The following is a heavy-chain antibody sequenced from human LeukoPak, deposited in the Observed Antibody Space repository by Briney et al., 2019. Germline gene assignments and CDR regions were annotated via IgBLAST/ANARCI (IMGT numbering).Heavy chain of an antibody. CDR2: IYYSGST. Sequence: SETLSLTCTVSGGSISSYYWSWIRQPPGKGLEWIGYIYYSGSTNYNPSLKSRVTISVDTSKNQFSLKLSSVTAADTAVYYCARDRGYCSSTSCPYYFDYWGQGTLVTVSS. CDR3: ARDRGYCSSTSCPYYFDY. CDR1: GGSISSYY. J-gene: IGHJ4*02. D-gene: IGHD2-2*01. V-gene: IGHV4-59*12.